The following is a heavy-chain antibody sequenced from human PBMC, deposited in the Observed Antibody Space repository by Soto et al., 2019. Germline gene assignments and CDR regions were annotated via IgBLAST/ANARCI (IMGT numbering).Heavy chain of an antibody. CDR2: IWSDGSNQ. CDR1: GFNFSRHG. Sequence: QVQLVESGGGVVQPGGSLRLSCAASGFNFSRHGMHWVRQAPNKGLQWVGVIWSDGSNQRYAESVKGRFTISRDNSKNTLYLQMNSLRPEDTAVYYCAREMTFGEKNHNYMDVWGTGITVPVSS. V-gene: IGHV3-33*01. J-gene: IGHJ6*03. D-gene: IGHD3-10*01. CDR3: AREMTFGEKNHNYMDV.